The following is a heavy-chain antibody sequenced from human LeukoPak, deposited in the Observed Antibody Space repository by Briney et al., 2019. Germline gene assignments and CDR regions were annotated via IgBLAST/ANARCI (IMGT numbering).Heavy chain of an antibody. J-gene: IGHJ4*02. D-gene: IGHD5-24*01. V-gene: IGHV3-7*01. CDR2: IKDDGRQK. CDR3: ARDASRGFDT. CDR1: GFTFSRYG. Sequence: GGSLRLSCAPSGFTFSRYGMTWVRQTPGKRLEWVASIKDDGRQKYYVDSVKGRFTVSRDNAKSSAYLQMDSLRVEDTALYYCARDASRGFDTWGQGTLVTVSS.